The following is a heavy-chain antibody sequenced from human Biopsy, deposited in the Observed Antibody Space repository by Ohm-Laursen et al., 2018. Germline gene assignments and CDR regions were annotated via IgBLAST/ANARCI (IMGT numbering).Heavy chain of an antibody. V-gene: IGHV4-59*01. J-gene: IGHJ6*02. D-gene: IGHD2/OR15-2a*01. CDR3: ARATNSTGWPYYYFYGMDV. CDR2: IYYSGTT. CDR1: GGSISSYY. Sequence: SETLSLTCTVSGGSISSYYWNWIRQPPGKGLEWIGYIYYSGTTDYSPSLKSRVTISVDTSKNQFSLRLNSVTAADTAVYYCARATNSTGWPYYYFYGMDVWGRGTTVTVSS.